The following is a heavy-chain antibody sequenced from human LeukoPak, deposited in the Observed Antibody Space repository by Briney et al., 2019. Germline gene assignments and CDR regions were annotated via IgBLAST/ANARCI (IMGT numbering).Heavy chain of an antibody. Sequence: PSETLSLTCAVYGGSFSGYYWSWIRQPPGKGLEWIGEINHSGSTNYNPSLKSRVTISVDTSKNQFSLKLGSVTAADTAVYYCARGFNWFDPWGQGTLVTVSS. CDR2: INHSGST. CDR3: ARGFNWFDP. CDR1: GGSFSGYY. V-gene: IGHV4-34*01. J-gene: IGHJ5*02.